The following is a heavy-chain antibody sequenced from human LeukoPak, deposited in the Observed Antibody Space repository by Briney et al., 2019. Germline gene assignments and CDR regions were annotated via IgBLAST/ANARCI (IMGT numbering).Heavy chain of an antibody. J-gene: IGHJ6*04. D-gene: IGHD3-10*02. CDR2: INQDGSQK. Sequence: GGSLRLSCAASGFTFSCYWMSWLRPAPGMGLEWVANINQDGSQKYYVVSVKGRFTISRANAKNSLYLQMNSLRAEDTAVYYCAELGITMIGGVWGKGTTLSISS. V-gene: IGHV3-7*01. CDR1: GFTFSCYW. CDR3: AELGITMIGGV.